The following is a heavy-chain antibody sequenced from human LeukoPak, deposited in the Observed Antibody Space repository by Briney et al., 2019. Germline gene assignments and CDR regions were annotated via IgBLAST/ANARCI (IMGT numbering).Heavy chain of an antibody. J-gene: IGHJ4*02. CDR3: AKEVPYTGDGTGYYYPRYFDY. Sequence: GGSLRLSCATSGFTFSTYAMNWVRRAPGKGLEWVSAISNSGNTTYYAASVKGRFTISRDKSKNTLYLQMTSLRAEGTAVYYCAKEVPYTGDGTGYYYPRYFDYWGQGTLVTVSS. CDR2: ISNSGNTT. V-gene: IGHV3-23*01. D-gene: IGHD3-22*01. CDR1: GFTFSTYA.